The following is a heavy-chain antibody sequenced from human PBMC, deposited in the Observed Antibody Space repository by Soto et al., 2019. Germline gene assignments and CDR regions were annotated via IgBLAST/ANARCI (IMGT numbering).Heavy chain of an antibody. CDR3: ARYTAVAVPYYFDY. Sequence: PGGSLRLSCAASGFNFATYSMSWVRQAPGKGLEWVAGISDGVDRAYYGYSVKGRFTISRDTSKNMLYLHMNSLRAEDTAIYYCARYTAVAVPYYFDYWGQGTLVTVSS. D-gene: IGHD6-19*01. CDR1: GFNFATYS. V-gene: IGHV3-23*01. CDR2: ISDGVDRA. J-gene: IGHJ4*02.